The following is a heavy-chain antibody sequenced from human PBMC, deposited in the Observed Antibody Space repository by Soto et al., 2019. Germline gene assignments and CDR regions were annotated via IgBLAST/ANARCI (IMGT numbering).Heavy chain of an antibody. V-gene: IGHV3-23*01. J-gene: IGHJ4*02. CDR2: ISGSDGKT. CDR3: ARDRHSSSSGYFEY. CDR1: GVSFGSYA. D-gene: IGHD6-6*01. Sequence: GGSLRLSCAASGVSFGSYALSWVRQAPGKGLEWVSTISGSDGKTFYADAVKGRFTISRDNAKNTVSLQMNSLRAEDTSGYYCARDRHSSSSGYFEYWGQGTLVTVSS.